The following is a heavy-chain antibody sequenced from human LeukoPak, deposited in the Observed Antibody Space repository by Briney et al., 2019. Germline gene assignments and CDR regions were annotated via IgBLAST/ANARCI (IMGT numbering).Heavy chain of an antibody. D-gene: IGHD6-19*01. Sequence: PSETLSLTCTVSGGSISSYYWGWIRQPPGKGLEWIGSIYYSGSTYYNPSLKSRVTISVDTSKNQFSLKLSSVTAADTAVYYCAGRSSVAGTFDYWGQGTLVTVSS. CDR2: IYYSGST. CDR3: AGRSSVAGTFDY. CDR1: GGSISSYY. V-gene: IGHV4-39*01. J-gene: IGHJ4*02.